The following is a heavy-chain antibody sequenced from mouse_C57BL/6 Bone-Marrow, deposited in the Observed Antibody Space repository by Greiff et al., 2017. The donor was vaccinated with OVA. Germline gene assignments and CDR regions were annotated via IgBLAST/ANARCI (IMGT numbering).Heavy chain of an antibody. J-gene: IGHJ2*01. CDR2: IDPANGNT. CDR1: GFNIKNTY. Sequence: VQLKESVAELVRPGASVKLSCTASGFNIKNTYMHWVKQRPEQGLEWIGRIDPANGNTKYAPKFQGKATITADTSSNTAYLQLSSLTSEDTAIYYCAYSSGYGGYFDYWGQGTTLTVSS. V-gene: IGHV14-3*01. D-gene: IGHD3-2*02. CDR3: AYSSGYGGYFDY.